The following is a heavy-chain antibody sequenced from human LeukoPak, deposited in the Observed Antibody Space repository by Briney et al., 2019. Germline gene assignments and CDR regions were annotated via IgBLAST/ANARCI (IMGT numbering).Heavy chain of an antibody. CDR2: INPSGGST. D-gene: IGHD3-22*01. CDR1: GYTFTSYY. CDR3: ARDGHRRCHYDCSGREDAFDI. Sequence: GASVKVSCKASGYTFTSYYMHWVRQAPGQGLEWMGIINPSGGSTSYAQKFQGRVTMTRDMSTSTVYMELSSLRSEDTAVYYCARDGHRRCHYDCSGREDAFDIWGQGTMVTVSS. V-gene: IGHV1-46*01. J-gene: IGHJ3*02.